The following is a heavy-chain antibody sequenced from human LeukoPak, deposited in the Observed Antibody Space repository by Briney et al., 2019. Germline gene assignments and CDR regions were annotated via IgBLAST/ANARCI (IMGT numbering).Heavy chain of an antibody. CDR1: GFTFSSYS. CDR2: ISSSSSYI. J-gene: IGHJ4*02. V-gene: IGHV3-21*01. D-gene: IGHD5/OR15-5a*01. Sequence: GGSLRLSCAASGFTFSSYSMNWVRQAPGKGLEWVSSISSSSSYIYYADSVKGRFTISRDNAKNSLYLQMNSLRAEDTAVYYCAREVYGQGYFDYWGQGTLVTVSS. CDR3: AREVYGQGYFDY.